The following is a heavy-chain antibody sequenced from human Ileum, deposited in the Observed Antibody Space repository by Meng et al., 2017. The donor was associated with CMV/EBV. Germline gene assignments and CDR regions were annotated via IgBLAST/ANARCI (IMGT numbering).Heavy chain of an antibody. V-gene: IGHV3-30*02. J-gene: IGHJ4*02. CDR3: GKSIVGLKTLVGPDYFDC. CDR2: IRYDGINK. Sequence: GGSLRLSCAASGFTFDSYGMHWVRQAPGKGLEWVAFIRYDGINKYYAESVNGRFTISRDNSKNTLYLQLNSLRDEDTALYFCGKSIVGLKTLVGPDYFDCWGQGTLVTVSS. CDR1: GFTFDSYG. D-gene: IGHD1-26*01.